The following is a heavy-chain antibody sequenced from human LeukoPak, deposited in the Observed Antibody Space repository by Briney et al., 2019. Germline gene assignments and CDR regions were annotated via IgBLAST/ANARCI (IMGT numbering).Heavy chain of an antibody. V-gene: IGHV1-2*02. D-gene: IGHD6-19*01. J-gene: IGHJ3*02. CDR3: ARGIAVAGRGGFDI. Sequence: GASVKVSCKPSGYTFTGYYLHWVRQAPGQGLEWMGWNNPNSGATNFAQKFQGRVSMTRDTSISTAYMDLSRLTSDDTAVYYCARGIAVAGRGGFDIWGQGTMVTVSS. CDR1: GYTFTGYY. CDR2: NNPNSGAT.